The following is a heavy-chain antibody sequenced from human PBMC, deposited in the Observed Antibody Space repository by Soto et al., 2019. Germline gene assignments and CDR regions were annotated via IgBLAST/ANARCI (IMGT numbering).Heavy chain of an antibody. CDR3: ARGIAAAGNNWFDP. V-gene: IGHV1-69*02. CDR2: IIPILGIA. Sequence: QVQLVQSGAEVKKPGSSVKVSCKASGGTFSSYTISWVRQAPGQGLEWMGRIIPILGIANYAQKFQGRVTINADKSXSTAYMELSSLRSEDTAVYYCARGIAAAGNNWFDPWGQGTLVTVSS. D-gene: IGHD6-13*01. J-gene: IGHJ5*02. CDR1: GGTFSSYT.